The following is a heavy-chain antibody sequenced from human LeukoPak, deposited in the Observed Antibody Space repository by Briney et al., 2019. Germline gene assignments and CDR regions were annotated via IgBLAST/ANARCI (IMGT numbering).Heavy chain of an antibody. CDR3: ARQRSLGYFDY. D-gene: IGHD7-27*01. J-gene: IGHJ4*02. CDR2: ILYDGSNR. Sequence: GGSLRLSWAASGFTFNTYNLHWVRQAPGKGLEWVAVILYDGSNRYYADSAKGRFTISRDNSKNTLSLQMNSLRTEDTAVYYCARQRSLGYFDYWGQGTLVTVSS. V-gene: IGHV3-30-3*01. CDR1: GFTFNTYN.